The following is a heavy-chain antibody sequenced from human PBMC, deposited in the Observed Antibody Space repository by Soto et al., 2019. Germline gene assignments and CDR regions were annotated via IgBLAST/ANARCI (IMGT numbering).Heavy chain of an antibody. J-gene: IGHJ4*02. V-gene: IGHV3-66*04. D-gene: IGHD5-18*01. CDR1: GVTVSSNY. Sequence: EVQLVESGGGLVQPGGSLRLSCAASGVTVSSNYMSWVRQAPGKGLEWVSVIYSGGSTYYADSVKGRVTISRDNSKNTLYLQMNSLRAEDTAVYYCAIHGYNYGAGYFDYWGQGTLVTVSS. CDR2: IYSGGST. CDR3: AIHGYNYGAGYFDY.